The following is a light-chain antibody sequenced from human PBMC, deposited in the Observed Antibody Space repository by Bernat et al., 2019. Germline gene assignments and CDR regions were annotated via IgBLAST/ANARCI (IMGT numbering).Light chain of an antibody. V-gene: IGKV3-20*01. CDR3: QQYGNSPPAYT. Sequence: EIVLTQSPGTLSLSPGETATLSCRASQSVSSSYLAWYQQKPGQAPRLLIYGTSSRATGIPDRFSGSVSGTDFTLTFSRLEPEDFAVYYCQQYGNSPPAYTFGQGTKLEIQ. CDR2: GTS. CDR1: QSVSSSY. J-gene: IGKJ2*01.